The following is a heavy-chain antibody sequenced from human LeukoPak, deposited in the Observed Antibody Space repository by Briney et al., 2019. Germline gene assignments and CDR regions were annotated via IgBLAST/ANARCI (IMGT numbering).Heavy chain of an antibody. Sequence: SETLSLTCTVSGGSISSYYWSWIRQPAGKGLEWIGRIYTSGSTNYNPSLKSRVTMSVDTSKNQLSLKLSSVTAADTAVYYCAGEFYYYDSSGSDYWGQGTLVTVSS. CDR3: AGEFYYYDSSGSDY. CDR2: IYTSGST. V-gene: IGHV4-4*07. CDR1: GGSISSYY. J-gene: IGHJ4*02. D-gene: IGHD3-22*01.